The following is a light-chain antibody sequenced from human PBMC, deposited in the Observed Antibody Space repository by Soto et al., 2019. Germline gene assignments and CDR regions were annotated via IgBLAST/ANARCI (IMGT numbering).Light chain of an antibody. CDR3: QQLNSYPRVT. J-gene: IGKJ3*01. CDR2: AAS. V-gene: IGKV1-9*01. Sequence: DIQLTQSPSFLSASVGDRVTITSRASQGISSYLAWYQQKPGKAPKLLIYAASTLQSGVPSRFSGSGSGIEFTLTISSLQPEDFATYYCQQLNSYPRVTFGPGTKVDIK. CDR1: QGISSY.